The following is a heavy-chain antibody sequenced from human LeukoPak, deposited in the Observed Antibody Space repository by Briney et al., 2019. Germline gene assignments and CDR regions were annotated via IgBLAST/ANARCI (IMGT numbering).Heavy chain of an antibody. V-gene: IGHV3-48*01. Sequence: GGSLRLSCAASGFTFSSYSMNWVRQAPGKGLEWVSYISSSSSTIYYADSVKGRFTISRGNAKNSLYLQMNSLRAEDTAVYYCARDHYDFWSGYYNFLDVWGKGTTVTVSS. CDR3: ARDHYDFWSGYYNFLDV. CDR1: GFTFSSYS. J-gene: IGHJ6*04. CDR2: ISSSSSTI. D-gene: IGHD3-3*01.